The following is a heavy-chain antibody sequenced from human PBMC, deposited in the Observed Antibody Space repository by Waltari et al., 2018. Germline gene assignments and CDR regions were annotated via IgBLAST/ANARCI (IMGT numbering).Heavy chain of an antibody. Sequence: QVQLVESGGGLVKPGGSLRLSCAASGFTFSDFSLSWIRQAPGKRLEWFSFISDSGGTIYYADSVRGRFTISRDNAKNSLYLQMSSLRDDDTAVYYCARDELRLGDLWLYNHWGQGTLVTVSS. CDR3: ARDELRLGDLWLYNH. D-gene: IGHD3-16*01. CDR2: ISDSGGTI. CDR1: GFTFSDFS. J-gene: IGHJ5*02. V-gene: IGHV3-11*01.